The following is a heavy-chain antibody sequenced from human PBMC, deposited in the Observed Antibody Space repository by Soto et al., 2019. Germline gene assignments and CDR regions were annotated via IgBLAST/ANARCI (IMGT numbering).Heavy chain of an antibody. D-gene: IGHD6-19*01. CDR2: ISSSSSYI. V-gene: IGHV3-21*01. Sequence: EVQLVESGGGLVKPGGSLRLSCAASGFTFSSYSMNWVRQAPGKGLEWVSSISSSSSYIYYADSVKGRFTISRDNAKNSLYLQMNSLGAEDTGVYYCAGGIAVAGMGSFDYWGQGTLVTVSS. CDR3: AGGIAVAGMGSFDY. J-gene: IGHJ4*02. CDR1: GFTFSSYS.